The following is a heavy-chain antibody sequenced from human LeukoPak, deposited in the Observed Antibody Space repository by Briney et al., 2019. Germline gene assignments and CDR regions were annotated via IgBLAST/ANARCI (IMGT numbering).Heavy chain of an antibody. Sequence: SSETLSLTCTVSGGSISSGGFYWSWIRQYPGKGLEWIGYIYYSGSTYYNPSLKSRVSISLDTSKNQFSLRLTSVTAADTAEYYCASSMIRGVDFDHWGQGTLVTVSS. D-gene: IGHD3-10*01. CDR2: IYYSGST. J-gene: IGHJ4*02. V-gene: IGHV4-31*03. CDR1: GGSISSGGFY. CDR3: ASSMIRGVDFDH.